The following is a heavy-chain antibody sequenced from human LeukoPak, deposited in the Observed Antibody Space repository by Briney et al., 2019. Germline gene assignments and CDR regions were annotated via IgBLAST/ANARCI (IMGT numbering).Heavy chain of an antibody. J-gene: IGHJ6*03. CDR3: ARVNTGEDYYYYYYMDV. Sequence: PGGSLRLSCAASGFTFSSYGMSWVRQAPGKGLEWVSGINWNGGSTGYADSVKGRFTISSDNAKNSLYLQMNSLRAEDTALYYCARVNTGEDYYYYYYMDVWGKGTTVTVSS. V-gene: IGHV3-20*04. CDR2: INWNGGST. D-gene: IGHD7-27*01. CDR1: GFTFSSYG.